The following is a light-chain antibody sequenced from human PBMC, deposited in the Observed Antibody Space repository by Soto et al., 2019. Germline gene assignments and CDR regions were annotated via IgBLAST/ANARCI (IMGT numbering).Light chain of an antibody. CDR3: HQDGSLYT. J-gene: IGKJ2*01. CDR1: QSVSSSY. CDR2: GAS. Sequence: EIVLTQSPGTLSLSPGERATLSCRASQSVSSSYLAWYQQKPGQAPRLLIYGASSRATGIPDRFSGSASGTDFTLTSSRLEPEDVAVYCCHQDGSLYTFGQGTKVEIK. V-gene: IGKV3-20*01.